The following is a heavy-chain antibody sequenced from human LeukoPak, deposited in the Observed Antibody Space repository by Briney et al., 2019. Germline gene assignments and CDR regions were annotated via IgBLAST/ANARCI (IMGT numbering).Heavy chain of an antibody. Sequence: GGSLRLSCAASGFTFSGSAMHWVRQASGKGLEWVGRIRSKANSYATAYAASVKGRFTISRDDSKNTAYLQMNSLKTEDTAVYYCTRLIHDYGETPFDYWGQGTLVTGSS. V-gene: IGHV3-73*01. D-gene: IGHD4-17*01. CDR2: IRSKANSYAT. CDR1: GFTFSGSA. J-gene: IGHJ4*02. CDR3: TRLIHDYGETPFDY.